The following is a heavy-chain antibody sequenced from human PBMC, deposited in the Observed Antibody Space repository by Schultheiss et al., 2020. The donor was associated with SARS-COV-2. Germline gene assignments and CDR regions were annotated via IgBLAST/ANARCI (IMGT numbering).Heavy chain of an antibody. Sequence: SETLSLTCAVYGGSFSGYYWSWIRQPPGKGLEWIGEINHSGSTNYNPSLKSRVTISVDTSKNQFSLKLSSVTAADTAVYYCARGQTTVVQFDYWGQGTLVTVSS. J-gene: IGHJ4*02. CDR2: INHSGST. D-gene: IGHD4-23*01. CDR1: GGSFSGYY. CDR3: ARGQTTVVQFDY. V-gene: IGHV4-34*01.